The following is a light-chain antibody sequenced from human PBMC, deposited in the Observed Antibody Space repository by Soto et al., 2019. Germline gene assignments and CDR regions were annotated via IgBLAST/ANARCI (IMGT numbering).Light chain of an antibody. CDR2: AAS. CDR1: QGIDYW. CDR3: QQANTFPPT. V-gene: IGKV1-12*01. J-gene: IGKJ4*01. Sequence: DVQMTQSPSSVSASVGDSVTITCRASQGIDYWLAWYQQKPGKAPNLMLYAASRLQSGVPSRVSDSRSGTDYTLTINSLQPEDFATYYWQQANTFPPTFGGGTKVEIK.